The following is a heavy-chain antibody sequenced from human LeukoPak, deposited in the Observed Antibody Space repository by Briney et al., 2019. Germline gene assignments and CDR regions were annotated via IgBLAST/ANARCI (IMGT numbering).Heavy chain of an antibody. J-gene: IGHJ4*02. Sequence: GGSLILSCAASGFNFSSYEMNWVRQAPGKGLEWVSYISSSGSTIYYADSVKGRFTISSDNAKNSLYLQMNSLRAEDTAVYYCATAGRGYSYRSPRSGFDYWGQGTLVTVSS. V-gene: IGHV3-48*03. D-gene: IGHD5-18*01. CDR1: GFNFSSYE. CDR3: ATAGRGYSYRSPRSGFDY. CDR2: ISSSGSTI.